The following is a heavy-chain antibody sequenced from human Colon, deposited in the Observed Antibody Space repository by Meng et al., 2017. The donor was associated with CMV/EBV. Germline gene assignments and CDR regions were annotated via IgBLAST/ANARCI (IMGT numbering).Heavy chain of an antibody. CDR3: AKSYSSSWGHFDY. J-gene: IGHJ4*02. V-gene: IGHV3-9*03. D-gene: IGHD6-13*01. Sequence: LTCGVYGGSLSGYYWSWIRQTPGKGLEWVSGISWNSGSIGYADSVKGRFTISRDNAKNSLYLQMNSLRAEDMALYYCAKSYSSSWGHFDYWGQGTLVTVSS. CDR2: ISWNSGSI. CDR1: GGSLSGYY.